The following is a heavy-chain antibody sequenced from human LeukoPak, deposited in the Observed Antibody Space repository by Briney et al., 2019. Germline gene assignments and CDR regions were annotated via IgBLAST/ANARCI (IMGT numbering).Heavy chain of an antibody. CDR1: GFTFSGYP. D-gene: IGHD6-19*01. J-gene: IGHJ4*02. V-gene: IGHV3-30-3*01. CDR3: ARDLSAAFDF. Sequence: GKSLRLSCAASGFTFSGYPIHWVRQAPGKGLEWVAVISYDGSNKYYADSVKGRFTISRDNSKSTLYLQMNSLRVEDTALYYCARDLSAAFDFWGQGVLVTVSS. CDR2: ISYDGSNK.